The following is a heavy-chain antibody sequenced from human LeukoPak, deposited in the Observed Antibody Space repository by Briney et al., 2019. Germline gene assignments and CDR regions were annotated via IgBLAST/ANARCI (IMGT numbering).Heavy chain of an antibody. CDR1: GGSISSSSYY. V-gene: IGHV4-39*01. Sequence: NSSETLSLTCTVSGGSISSSSYYWGWIRQPPGKGLEWIGSIYYSGSTYYNPSLKTRVTISVDRSKSQFSLKLSSVTAADTAVYYCARRLAGTEDYWGQRTLVTVSS. CDR3: ARRLAGTEDY. D-gene: IGHD6-13*01. CDR2: IYYSGST. J-gene: IGHJ4*02.